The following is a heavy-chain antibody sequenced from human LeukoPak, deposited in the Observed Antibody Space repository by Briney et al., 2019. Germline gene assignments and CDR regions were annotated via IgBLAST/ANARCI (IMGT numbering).Heavy chain of an antibody. V-gene: IGHV3-23*01. J-gene: IGHJ6*02. D-gene: IGHD6-19*01. CDR3: ASLYSSGWSYYYGMDV. CDR2: LSGSGGST. CDR1: GFTFSSYA. Sequence: GGSLRLSCAASGFTFSSYAMSWVRQAPGKGLEWVSALSGSGGSTYCADSVKGRFTISRDNSKNTLYLQMNSLRAEDTAVYYCASLYSSGWSYYYGMDVWGQGTTVTVSS.